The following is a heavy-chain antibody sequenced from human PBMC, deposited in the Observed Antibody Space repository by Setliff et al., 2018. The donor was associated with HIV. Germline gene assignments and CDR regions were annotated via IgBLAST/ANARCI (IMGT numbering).Heavy chain of an antibody. CDR1: GYTFTSYG. J-gene: IGHJ4*02. CDR3: ARDFGGRWTFDY. V-gene: IGHV1-46*01. CDR2: INPNGGST. D-gene: IGHD3-10*01. Sequence: ASVKVSCKASGYTFTSYGLSWVRQAPGQGLEWMGIINPNGGSTNYAQKFQGRVAMTADTSTNTVYMELSSLRSEDTAIYYCARDFGGRWTFDYWGQGTLVTVSS.